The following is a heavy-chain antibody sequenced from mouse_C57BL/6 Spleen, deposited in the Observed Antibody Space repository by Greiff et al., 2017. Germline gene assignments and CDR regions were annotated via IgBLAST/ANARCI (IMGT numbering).Heavy chain of an antibody. V-gene: IGHV1-61*01. CDR3: ARRDGYSYWYFGV. J-gene: IGHJ1*03. CDR2: IYPSDSET. Sequence: QVQLQQPGAELVRPGSSVKLSCKASGYTFTSYWMDWVKQRPGQGLEWIGNIYPSDSETHYNQKFKDKATLTVDKSSSTAYMQLSSLTSEDSAVYYCARRDGYSYWYFGVWGTGTTVTVSS. D-gene: IGHD2-3*01. CDR1: GYTFTSYW.